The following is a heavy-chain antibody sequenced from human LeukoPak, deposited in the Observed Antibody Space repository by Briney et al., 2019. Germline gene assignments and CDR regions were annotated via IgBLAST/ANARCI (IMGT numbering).Heavy chain of an antibody. V-gene: IGHV4-4*07. Sequence: SETLSLTCTVSGGSISSYYWSWIRQPAGKGLEWIGRIYTSGSTNYNPSLKSRVTMSVDTSKNQFSLKLSSVTAADTAVYYCARANCSGGSCYRNAFDIWGQGTMVTVSS. J-gene: IGHJ3*02. D-gene: IGHD2-15*01. CDR2: IYTSGST. CDR1: GGSISSYY. CDR3: ARANCSGGSCYRNAFDI.